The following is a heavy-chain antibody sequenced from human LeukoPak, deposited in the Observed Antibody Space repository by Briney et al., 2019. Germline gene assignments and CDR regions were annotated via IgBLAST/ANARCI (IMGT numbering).Heavy chain of an antibody. V-gene: IGHV4-34*01. D-gene: IGHD3-16*01. J-gene: IGHJ4*02. CDR2: INHSGST. Sequence: SETLSLTCAVYGGSFSGYYWSWIRQPPGKGLEWIGEINHSGSTNYNPSLKSRVTISVDTSKNQFSLKLSSVTAADTAVYCCARGWGSYENLFAYWGQGTLVTVSS. CDR3: ARGWGSYENLFAY. CDR1: GGSFSGYY.